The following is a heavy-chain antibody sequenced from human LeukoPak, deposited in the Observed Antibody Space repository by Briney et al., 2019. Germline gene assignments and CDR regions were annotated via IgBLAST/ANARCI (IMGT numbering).Heavy chain of an antibody. Sequence: GGSLRLSCAASGFTFSSYAMSWVRQAPGKGLEWVSSISGSGGSTYHADSVKGRFTISRDNSKNTLNLQINSLRAEDTAVYYCARALNDYYDSSGYAFDYWGQGTLSPSPQ. D-gene: IGHD3-22*01. CDR3: ARALNDYYDSSGYAFDY. V-gene: IGHV3-23*01. CDR1: GFTFSSYA. CDR2: ISGSGGST. J-gene: IGHJ4*02.